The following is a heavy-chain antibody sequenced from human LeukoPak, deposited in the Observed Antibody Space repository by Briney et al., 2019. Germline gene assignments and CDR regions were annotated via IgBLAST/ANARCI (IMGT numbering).Heavy chain of an antibody. CDR3: AKDMGEDGSYYLGY. D-gene: IGHD1-26*01. Sequence: HPGGSLRLSCAASGFTFSSYAMSWVRQAPGKGLEWVSAISGSGARTYYAGSVKGRFTISRDTSKNTLYLQMNSLRAEDTAVYYCAKDMGEDGSYYLGYWGQGTLVTVSS. CDR2: ISGSGART. J-gene: IGHJ4*02. V-gene: IGHV3-23*01. CDR1: GFTFSSYA.